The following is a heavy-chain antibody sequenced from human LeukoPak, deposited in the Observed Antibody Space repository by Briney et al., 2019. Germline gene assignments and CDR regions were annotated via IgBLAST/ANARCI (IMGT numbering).Heavy chain of an antibody. CDR2: IKPDGSEK. CDR1: GLTFSGYW. D-gene: IGHD2-2*01. Sequence: GGSLRLSCAASGLTFSGYWMNWVRQAPGKGLEWVANIKPDGSEKYYADSVKGRFTISRDNSKNTLYLQMNSLRVEDTAVYYCARGDQLPNDWGQGTLVTVSS. CDR3: ARGDQLPND. V-gene: IGHV3-7*02. J-gene: IGHJ4*02.